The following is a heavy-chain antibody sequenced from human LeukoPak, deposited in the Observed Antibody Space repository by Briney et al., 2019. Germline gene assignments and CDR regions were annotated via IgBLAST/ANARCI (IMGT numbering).Heavy chain of an antibody. CDR1: GGSISSYY. Sequence: PSETLSLTCTVSGGSISSYYWSWIRQPPGKGLEWIGYIYCSGSTNYNPSLKSRVAISVDTSKNQFSLKLSSVTAADTAVYYCAREDRYYGMDVWGQGTTVTVSS. CDR3: AREDRYYGMDV. J-gene: IGHJ6*02. V-gene: IGHV4-59*12. CDR2: IYCSGST.